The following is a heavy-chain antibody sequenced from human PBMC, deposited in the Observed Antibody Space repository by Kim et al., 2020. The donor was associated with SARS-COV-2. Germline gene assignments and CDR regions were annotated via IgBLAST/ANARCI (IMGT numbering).Heavy chain of an antibody. Sequence: SETLSLTCTVSGGSISSSSYYWGWIRQPPGKGLEWIGSIYYSGSTYYNPSLKSRVTISVDTSKNQFSLKLSSVTAADTAVYYCARHKSVGAKKGLTGAFDYWGQGTLVTVSS. D-gene: IGHD1-26*01. CDR3: ARHKSVGAKKGLTGAFDY. CDR1: GGSISSSSYY. V-gene: IGHV4-39*01. J-gene: IGHJ4*02. CDR2: IYYSGST.